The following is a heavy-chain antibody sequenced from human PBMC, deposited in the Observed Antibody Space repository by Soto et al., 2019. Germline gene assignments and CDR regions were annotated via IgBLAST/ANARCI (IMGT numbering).Heavy chain of an antibody. CDR3: ARAPSGGSPRYFDY. CDR2: ISSSSSYI. D-gene: IGHD2-15*01. V-gene: IGHV3-21*01. J-gene: IGHJ4*02. Sequence: GGSLRLSCAASGFTFSSYSMNWVRQAPGKGLEWVSSISSSSSYIYYADSVKGRFTISRDNAKNSLYLQMNSLRAEDTAVYYCARAPSGGSPRYFDYWGQGTLVTVSS. CDR1: GFTFSSYS.